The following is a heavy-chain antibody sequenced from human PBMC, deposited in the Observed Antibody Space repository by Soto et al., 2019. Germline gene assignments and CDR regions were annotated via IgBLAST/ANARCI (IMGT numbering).Heavy chain of an antibody. CDR3: AKDPGSGWYVDY. CDR1: GFTFSSYA. Sequence: GSLRLSCSASGFTFSSYALRWARQAPGKGLEWVSTISGSGGSTYYADSVKGRFTISRDNSKNTLYLQMNSLRAEDTAVYYCAKDPGSGWYVDYWGQGTLVTVSS. D-gene: IGHD6-19*01. V-gene: IGHV3-23*01. CDR2: ISGSGGST. J-gene: IGHJ4*02.